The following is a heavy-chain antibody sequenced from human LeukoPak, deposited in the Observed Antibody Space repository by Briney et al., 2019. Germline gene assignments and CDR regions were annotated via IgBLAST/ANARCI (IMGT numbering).Heavy chain of an antibody. CDR2: ISSSGSTI. V-gene: IGHV3-48*03. D-gene: IGHD5-12*01. J-gene: IGHJ4*02. Sequence: GGSLRLSCAEYGFTFSSYEMNWVCQAPGKGLEWVSYISSSGSTIYYADSVKGRFTISRDNSKNTLYLQMNGLRAEDTAVYYCAKGAGYSGYDFPDYWGQGTLVTVSS. CDR1: GFTFSSYE. CDR3: AKGAGYSGYDFPDY.